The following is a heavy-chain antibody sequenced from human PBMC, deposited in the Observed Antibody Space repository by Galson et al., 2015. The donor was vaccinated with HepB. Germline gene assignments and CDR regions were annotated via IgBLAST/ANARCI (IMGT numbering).Heavy chain of an antibody. V-gene: IGHV3-30-3*01. CDR1: GFTFRTHP. CDR2: ISYDGSDK. D-gene: IGHD1-26*01. J-gene: IGHJ4*02. CDR3: AREASGGSLDY. Sequence: SLRLSCAGSGFTFRTHPMHWVRQAPGKGLEWVAVISYDGSDKFYADPVKGRFTISRDNSKNTLSLQMNSPRAEDTAMYYCAREASGGSLDYWGRGTLVTVSS.